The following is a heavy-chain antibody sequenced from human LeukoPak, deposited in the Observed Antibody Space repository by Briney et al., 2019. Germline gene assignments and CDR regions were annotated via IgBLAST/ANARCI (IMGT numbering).Heavy chain of an antibody. CDR1: GFTFSSYE. Sequence: GGSLRLSCAASGFTFSSYEMNWVRQAPGKGLEWVSYISSSGSTIYYADSVKGRFTISRDNAKNSLYLQMNSLRAEDTAVYYCAGTASIHDYFDYRGQGTLVTGSS. V-gene: IGHV3-48*03. CDR3: AGTASIHDYFDY. D-gene: IGHD2/OR15-2a*01. CDR2: ISSSGSTI. J-gene: IGHJ4*02.